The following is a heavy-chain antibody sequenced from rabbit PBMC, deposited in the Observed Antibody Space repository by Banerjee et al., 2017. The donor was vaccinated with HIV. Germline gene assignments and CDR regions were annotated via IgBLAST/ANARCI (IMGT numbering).Heavy chain of an antibody. D-gene: IGHD1-1*01. CDR3: ARNYVNAFDP. CDR1: GFDLSSGYD. J-gene: IGHJ2*01. CDR2: IYTSSGST. Sequence: QEQLVESGGGLVQPGASLTLTCTASGFDLSSGYDMCWVRQAPGKGLEWIACIYTSSGSTWYASWVNGRFTISRSTSLNTVDLQMTSLTAADTATYFCARNYVNAFDPWGQGTLVTVS. V-gene: IGHV1S43*01.